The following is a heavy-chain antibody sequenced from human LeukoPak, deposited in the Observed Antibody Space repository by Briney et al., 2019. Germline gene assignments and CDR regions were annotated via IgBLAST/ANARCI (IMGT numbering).Heavy chain of an antibody. J-gene: IGHJ3*02. V-gene: IGHV1-2*02. CDR3: ARGDCSGGSCYLDAFDI. D-gene: IGHD2-15*01. CDR2: INPNSGGT. CDR1: GYTFTGYY. Sequence: ASVKVSFKASGYTFTGYYMHWVRQAPGQGLEWMGWINPNSGGTNYAQKLQGRVTMTRDTSISTAYMELSRLRSDDTAVYYCARGDCSGGSCYLDAFDIWGQGTMVTVSS.